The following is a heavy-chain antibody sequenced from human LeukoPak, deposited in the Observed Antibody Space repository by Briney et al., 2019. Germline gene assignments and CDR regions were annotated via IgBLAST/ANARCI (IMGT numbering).Heavy chain of an antibody. V-gene: IGHV6-1*01. CDR3: AREENIVGATLGDY. D-gene: IGHD1-26*01. CDR1: GDSFSSNSAA. J-gene: IGHJ4*02. Sequence: SQTLSLTCAISGDSFSSNSAAWDWIRQSPSRGLEWLGSTYYRSKLYNDYAVSVKSRITINPDTSKNQFSLQLNSVTPEDTAVYYCAREENIVGATLGDYWGQGTLVTVSS. CDR2: TYYRSKLYN.